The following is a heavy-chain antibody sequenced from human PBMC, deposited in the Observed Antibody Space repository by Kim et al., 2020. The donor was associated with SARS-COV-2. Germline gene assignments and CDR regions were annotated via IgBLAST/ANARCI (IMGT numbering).Heavy chain of an antibody. CDR3: ARGSPVVVVTAIFGWFDP. J-gene: IGHJ5*02. Sequence: KSRVTISVDTAKNQFSLKLSSVTAADTAVYYCARGSPVVVVTAIFGWFDPWGQGTLVTVSS. D-gene: IGHD2-21*02. V-gene: IGHV4-34*01.